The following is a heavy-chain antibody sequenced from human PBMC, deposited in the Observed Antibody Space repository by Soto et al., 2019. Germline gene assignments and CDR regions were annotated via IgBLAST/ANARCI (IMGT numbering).Heavy chain of an antibody. CDR1: GYTFTDYF. Sequence: GASVKVSCKASGYTFTDYFMHWVRQAPGQGLEWMGWINPNSGGPKYAQKYQGRVTMTRDTSISTVYMELSRLTSDDTAVYYCATDDAKSSSYHYFALDVWGHGATVTVSS. V-gene: IGHV1-2*02. J-gene: IGHJ6*02. CDR2: INPNSGGP. D-gene: IGHD6-6*01. CDR3: ATDDAKSSSYHYFALDV.